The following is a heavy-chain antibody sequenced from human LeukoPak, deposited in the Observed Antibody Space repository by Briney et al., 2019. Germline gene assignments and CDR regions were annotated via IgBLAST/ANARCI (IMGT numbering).Heavy chain of an antibody. CDR1: GVSISSGGDY. Sequence: SQTLSLTCTVSGVSISSGGDYWSWIRLHPGKGLEWIGYIYYSGRTSYNPSLKSRVSISVDTSKNHFSLKLNSVTAADTAVYYCARGSSTRRGDWFDPWGQGTLVTVSS. V-gene: IGHV4-31*03. CDR2: IYYSGRT. D-gene: IGHD2-2*01. J-gene: IGHJ5*02. CDR3: ARGSSTRRGDWFDP.